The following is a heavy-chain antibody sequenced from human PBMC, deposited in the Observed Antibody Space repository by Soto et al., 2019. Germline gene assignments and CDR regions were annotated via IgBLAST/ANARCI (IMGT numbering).Heavy chain of an antibody. CDR3: TRTLYDYIWGSERPYYFDY. V-gene: IGHV3-21*01. Sequence: EVQLVESGGGLVNPGGSLRLSCAASGFTFSSYTINWVRQAPGKGLEWVTSISSSSTYIYYADSVKGRFTISRDNAKNSMWLQMNGLGAEDTAVYYCTRTLYDYIWGSERPYYFDYWGQGTLVTVSS. CDR2: ISSSSTYI. J-gene: IGHJ4*02. CDR1: GFTFSSYT. D-gene: IGHD3-16*01.